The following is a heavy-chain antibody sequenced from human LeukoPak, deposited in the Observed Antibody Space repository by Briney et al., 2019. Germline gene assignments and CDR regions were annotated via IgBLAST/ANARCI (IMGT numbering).Heavy chain of an antibody. CDR3: ARGLGILGATTGLFDY. CDR2: ISAYNGNT. Sequence: SVNVSCKASGYTFTSYGISWVRQAPGQELEWMGWISAYNGNTNYAQKLQGRVTMPTDTSTRTAYMELRSLRSDDTAVYYCARGLGILGATTGLFDYWGQGTLVTVSS. CDR1: GYTFTSYG. D-gene: IGHD1-26*01. V-gene: IGHV1-18*01. J-gene: IGHJ4*02.